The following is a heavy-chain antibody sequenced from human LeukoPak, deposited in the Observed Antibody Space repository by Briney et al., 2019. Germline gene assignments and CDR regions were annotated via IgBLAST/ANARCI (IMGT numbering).Heavy chain of an antibody. D-gene: IGHD3-16*02. CDR1: GFTFSTYA. V-gene: IGHV3-23*01. J-gene: IGHJ4*02. CDR2: ISGYGGST. Sequence: GSLRLSCAASGFTFSTYAMSWVSQAPGKGLEWVAGISGYGGSTYYADSVKGRFTISRDNSKNTLYLQMNSLRAEDTAVYYCAKDRSGSLDFDYWGQGTLVTVSS. CDR3: AKDRSGSLDFDY.